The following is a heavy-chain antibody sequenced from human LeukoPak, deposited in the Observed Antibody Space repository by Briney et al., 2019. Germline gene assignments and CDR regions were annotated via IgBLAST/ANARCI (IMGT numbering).Heavy chain of an antibody. CDR3: ARTDRLRYFDY. J-gene: IGHJ4*02. Sequence: GRSLRLSCAASGFTFSSYGMHWVRQAPGKGLEWVAVIWYDGSNKYYADSVKGRFTISRDNSKNTLYLQMNSLRAEDTAVYYCARTDRLRYFDYWGQGTLVTVSS. V-gene: IGHV3-33*01. D-gene: IGHD3-9*01. CDR2: IWYDGSNK. CDR1: GFTFSSYG.